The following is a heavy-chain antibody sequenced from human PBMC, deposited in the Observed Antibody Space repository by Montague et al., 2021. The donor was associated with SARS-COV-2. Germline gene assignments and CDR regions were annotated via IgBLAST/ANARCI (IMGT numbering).Heavy chain of an antibody. J-gene: IGHJ6*02. CDR2: IDWDDDK. V-gene: IGHV2-70*01. D-gene: IGHD4-17*01. CDR3: ARMTTVTYPYYYYYGMDV. CDR1: GFSLSTSGMC. Sequence: PALVKPTQTLTLTCTFSGFSLSTSGMCVSWIRQPPGKALEWLALIDWDDDKYYSTSLKTRLTIPKYTSKNQVVLTMTNMDPVDTATYYCARMTTVTYPYYYYYGMDVWGQGTTVTVSS.